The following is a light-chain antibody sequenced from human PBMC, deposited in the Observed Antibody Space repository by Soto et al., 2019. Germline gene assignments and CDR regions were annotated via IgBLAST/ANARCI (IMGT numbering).Light chain of an antibody. V-gene: IGKV1D-16*01. CDR1: QDISSW. J-gene: IGKJ4*01. Sequence: DIQMTQSPSSLSASVGDRVTITCRASQDISSWLAWYQQKPGKAPKSLVYNAYILQSGVPSRFSGSGSGTDFSLTISNLQPEDVASYYCQQYDGYPPTFGGGTKVEIK. CDR3: QQYDGYPPT. CDR2: NAY.